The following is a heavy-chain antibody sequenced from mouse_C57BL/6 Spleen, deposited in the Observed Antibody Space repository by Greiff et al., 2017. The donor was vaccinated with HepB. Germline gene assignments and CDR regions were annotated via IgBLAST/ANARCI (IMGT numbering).Heavy chain of an antibody. Sequence: QVQLQQPGAELVKPGASVKLSCKASGYTFTSYWMHWVKQRPGRGLEWIGRIDPNSGGTKDNEKFKSKATLTVDKPSSTAYMQLSSLTSEDSAVYYCARARDYDEGGYYAMDYWGQGTSVTVSS. V-gene: IGHV1-72*01. CDR1: GYTFTSYW. J-gene: IGHJ4*01. D-gene: IGHD2-4*01. CDR3: ARARDYDEGGYYAMDY. CDR2: IDPNSGGT.